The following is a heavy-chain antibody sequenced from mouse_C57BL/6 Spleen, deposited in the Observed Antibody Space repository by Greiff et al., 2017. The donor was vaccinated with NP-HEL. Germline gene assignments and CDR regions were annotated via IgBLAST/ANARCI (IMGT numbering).Heavy chain of an antibody. D-gene: IGHD2-4*01. Sequence: VMLVESGPGLVAPSQSLSITCTVSGFSLTSYGVHWVRQPPGKGLEWLVVIWSDGSTTYNSALKSRLSISKDNSKSQVILKMNSLQTDDTAMYYCARHRLGQNAMDYWGQGTSVTVSS. CDR2: IWSDGST. J-gene: IGHJ4*01. CDR3: ARHRLGQNAMDY. V-gene: IGHV2-6-1*01. CDR1: GFSLTSYG.